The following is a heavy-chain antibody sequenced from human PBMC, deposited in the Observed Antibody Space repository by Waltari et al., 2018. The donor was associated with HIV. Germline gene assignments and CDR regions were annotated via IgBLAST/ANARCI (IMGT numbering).Heavy chain of an antibody. CDR1: GGSISSGSYY. V-gene: IGHV4-61*02. J-gene: IGHJ3*02. Sequence: QVQLQESGPGLVKPSQTLSLTCTVSGGSISSGSYYWSWIRQPAGKGLEWIGRIYTSGITNYTPSLKRRVTISVHTSKNQFSLKLSSVTAADTAVYYCARPRYGNAFDIWGQGTMVTVSS. CDR2: IYTSGIT. D-gene: IGHD4-17*01. CDR3: ARPRYGNAFDI.